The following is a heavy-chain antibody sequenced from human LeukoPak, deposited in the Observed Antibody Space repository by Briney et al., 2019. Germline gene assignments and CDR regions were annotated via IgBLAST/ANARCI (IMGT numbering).Heavy chain of an antibody. J-gene: IGHJ6*02. V-gene: IGHV1-69*04. CDR1: GGTFSSYA. CDR3: ARSPRRVGATSRYYYYGMDV. Sequence: SVKVSCKASGGTFSSYAISWVRQAPGQGLEWMGRIIPILGIANYAQKFQGRVTITADNSTSTAYMELSSLRSEDTAVYYCARSPRRVGATSRYYYYGMDVWGQGTTVTVSS. CDR2: IIPILGIA. D-gene: IGHD1-26*01.